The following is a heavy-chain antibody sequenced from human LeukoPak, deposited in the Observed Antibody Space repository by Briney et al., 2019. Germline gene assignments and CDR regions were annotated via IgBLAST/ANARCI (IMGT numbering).Heavy chain of an antibody. D-gene: IGHD6-13*01. J-gene: IGHJ3*02. Sequence: ASVKVSCKASGYTLTELSMHWVRQAPGKGLEWMGGFDPEDGETIYAQKFQGRVTMTEDTSTDTAYMELSSLRSEDTAVYYCATEVSVAALFHAFDIWGQGTMVTVSS. CDR3: ATEVSVAALFHAFDI. CDR2: FDPEDGET. V-gene: IGHV1-24*01. CDR1: GYTLTELS.